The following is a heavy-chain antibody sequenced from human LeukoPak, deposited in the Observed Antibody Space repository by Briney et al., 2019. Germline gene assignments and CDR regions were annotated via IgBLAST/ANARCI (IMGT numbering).Heavy chain of an antibody. J-gene: IGHJ5*02. CDR2: IYYSGST. V-gene: IGHV4-59*01. CDR1: GGSISTYY. Sequence: SETLSLTCIVSGGSISTYYWSWIRQPPGKGLEWIGYIYYSGSTNYNPSLKSRVTISVDTSKNQFSLNLTSVTAADTAVYYCGRAGHYYDSMGETWGQGILVTVSS. D-gene: IGHD3-22*01. CDR3: GRAGHYYDSMGET.